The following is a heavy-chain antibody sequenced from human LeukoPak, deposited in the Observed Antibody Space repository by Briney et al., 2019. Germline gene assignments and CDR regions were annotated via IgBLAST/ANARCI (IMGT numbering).Heavy chain of an antibody. V-gene: IGHV1-46*01. Sequence: ASVKVSCKASGYTFTSYYMHWVRQAPGQGLEWMGIINPSGGSTSYAQKFQGRVTMTRDTSTSTVYMELSSLSSEDTAVYYCARSEDGGTVTPSDYYYYGMDVWGQGTTVTVSS. CDR2: INPSGGST. CDR3: ARSEDGGTVTPSDYYYYGMDV. D-gene: IGHD4-17*01. CDR1: GYTFTSYY. J-gene: IGHJ6*02.